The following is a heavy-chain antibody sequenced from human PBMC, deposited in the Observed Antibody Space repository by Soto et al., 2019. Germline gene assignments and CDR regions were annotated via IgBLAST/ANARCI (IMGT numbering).Heavy chain of an antibody. CDR1: GYDFNIYD. D-gene: IGHD3-3*01. Sequence: QVHLVQSGAEVKKPGASVKVSCTASGYDFNIYDIHWVRQSTGQGLEWMGWMTPKRETPGYAPKFRGRFTMTRDTSSSAVYMELSSLGSEDTAVYFCALGGHGFWSGETYYYAMDVWGQGTTVTVSS. CDR2: MTPKRETP. V-gene: IGHV1-8*01. CDR3: ALGGHGFWSGETYYYAMDV. J-gene: IGHJ6*02.